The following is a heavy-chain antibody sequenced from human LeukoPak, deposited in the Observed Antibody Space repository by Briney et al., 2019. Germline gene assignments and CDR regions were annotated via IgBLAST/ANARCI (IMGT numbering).Heavy chain of an antibody. V-gene: IGHV3-64*01. CDR2: ISSNGGST. CDR1: GSTFSSYA. D-gene: IGHD3-10*01. Sequence: GGSLRLSCAASGSTFSSYAMHWVRQAPGKGLEYVSAISSNGGSTYYANSVKGRFTISRDNSKNTLYLQMGSLRAEDMAVYYCARRAKTYYYGSGSYGQNWFDPWGQGTLVTVSS. CDR3: ARRAKTYYYGSGSYGQNWFDP. J-gene: IGHJ5*02.